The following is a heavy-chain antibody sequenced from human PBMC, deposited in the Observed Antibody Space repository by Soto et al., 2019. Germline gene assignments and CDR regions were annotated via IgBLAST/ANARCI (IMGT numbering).Heavy chain of an antibody. CDR2: ISSNGGSA. CDR1: RFNFSAAW. V-gene: IGHV3-64*01. D-gene: IGHD3-3*01. Sequence: GGSLRLSCVASRFNFSAAWLNWIRQAPGKGLEYVSAISSNGGSAYYANSVKGRFTISRDNSKNTLYLQMGSLRAEDMAVYYCARDRFYDFWSGYLDYWGKGTLVTVSS. CDR3: ARDRFYDFWSGYLDY. J-gene: IGHJ4*02.